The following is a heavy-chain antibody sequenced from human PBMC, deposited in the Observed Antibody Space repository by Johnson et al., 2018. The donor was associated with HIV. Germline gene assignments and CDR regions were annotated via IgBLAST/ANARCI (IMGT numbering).Heavy chain of an antibody. D-gene: IGHD3-16*01. Sequence: VQLVESGGGLIQPGGSLRLSFAASGFTVSSNYMNWVRQAPGKGLEWVSVIYSGGNTYYADSVKGRFTISRDNSKNTLYMQMNSLRAEDTDGYYCAREGGSKHAFDIWGQGTMVTVSS. CDR3: AREGGSKHAFDI. J-gene: IGHJ3*02. CDR2: IYSGGNT. CDR1: GFTVSSNY. V-gene: IGHV3-66*03.